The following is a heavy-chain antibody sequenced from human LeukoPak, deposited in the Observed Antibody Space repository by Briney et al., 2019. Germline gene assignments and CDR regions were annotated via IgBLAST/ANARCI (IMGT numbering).Heavy chain of an antibody. CDR3: ARGRAGWYYMDV. CDR1: GFTFSSYI. Sequence: EGSLRLSCAASGFTFSSYIMHWVRQAPGKGLEYVSAISNNGGSTCYANSVKGRFTISRDNSKNTLYLQMGSLRAEDMAVYYCARGRAGWYYMDVWGKGTTVTVSS. D-gene: IGHD5-24*01. CDR2: ISNNGGST. J-gene: IGHJ6*03. V-gene: IGHV3-64*01.